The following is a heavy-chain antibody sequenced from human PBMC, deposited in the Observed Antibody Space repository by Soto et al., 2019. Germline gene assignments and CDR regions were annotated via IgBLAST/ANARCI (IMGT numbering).Heavy chain of an antibody. CDR3: AGEGRYSGSSDFDY. CDR1: GYTFTSYY. Sequence: ASVKVSCKSSGYTFTSYYMHWVRQAPGQGLEWMGIINPSGGRTSYAQKFRGRVTMTRDTSTSTVYMEMSSLRSEDTAVYYCAGEGRYSGSSDFDYWGQGTLVTVPS. V-gene: IGHV1-46*01. D-gene: IGHD1-26*01. J-gene: IGHJ4*02. CDR2: INPSGGRT.